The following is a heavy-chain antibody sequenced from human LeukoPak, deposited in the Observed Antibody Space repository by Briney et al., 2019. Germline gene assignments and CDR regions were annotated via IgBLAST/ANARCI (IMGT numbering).Heavy chain of an antibody. CDR2: ISYDGSNK. D-gene: IGHD3-9*01. J-gene: IGHJ4*02. Sequence: PGRSLRLSCAASGFTFSSYGMHWVRQAPDKGLEWVAVISYDGSNKYYADSVKGRFTISRDNSKNTLYLQMNSLRAEDTAVYYCAKEGGYYDILSNPYYFDYWGQGTLVTVSS. V-gene: IGHV3-30*18. CDR1: GFTFSSYG. CDR3: AKEGGYYDILSNPYYFDY.